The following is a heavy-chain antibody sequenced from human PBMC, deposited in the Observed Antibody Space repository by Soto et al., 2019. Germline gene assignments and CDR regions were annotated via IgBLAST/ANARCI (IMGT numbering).Heavy chain of an antibody. D-gene: IGHD2-2*01. J-gene: IGHJ6*02. CDR2: IIPSFGTA. CDR1: GGTFSSYA. CDR3: ARNQGSLVPAGTGGYFYYGLDV. Sequence: QVQLVQSGAEVKKPGSSVKVSCKASGGTFSSYALSWVRQAPGQGLEWMGGIIPSFGTANYAQKLQGRVTITADECTSRGYIELSSLRSEDTSVYYCARNQGSLVPAGTGGYFYYGLDVWGQGTTVIVSS. V-gene: IGHV1-69*01.